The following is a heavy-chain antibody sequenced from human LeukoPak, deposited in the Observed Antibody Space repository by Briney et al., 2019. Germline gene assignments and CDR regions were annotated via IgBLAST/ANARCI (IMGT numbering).Heavy chain of an antibody. CDR3: ARGGCRSTSCYDY. CDR2: IWYDGSEK. D-gene: IGHD2-2*01. V-gene: IGHV3-33*01. CDR1: GFTFCSYG. J-gene: IGHJ4*02. Sequence: WRSLRLSCAASGFTFCSYGMHWVRQAPGKGLEWLAVIWYDGSEKYYADSVKGRFTISRDNSKNTLYLQMSSLRVEDTALYYCARGGCRSTSCYDYWGQGTLVTVSS.